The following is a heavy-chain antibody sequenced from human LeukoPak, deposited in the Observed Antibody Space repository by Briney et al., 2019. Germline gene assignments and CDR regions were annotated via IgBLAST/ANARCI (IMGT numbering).Heavy chain of an antibody. V-gene: IGHV3-23*01. CDR1: GFTFSSYA. J-gene: IGHJ4*02. CDR3: AKDPFFAY. CDR2: INGRGGRT. Sequence: GGSLRLSCAASGFTFSSYAMAWAGQAPGKGLEWVSGINGRGGRTYYAVSVKGRFTISRDNSKNTLYLQMNSLRAEDTAIYYCAKDPFFAYWGQGTLVTVS.